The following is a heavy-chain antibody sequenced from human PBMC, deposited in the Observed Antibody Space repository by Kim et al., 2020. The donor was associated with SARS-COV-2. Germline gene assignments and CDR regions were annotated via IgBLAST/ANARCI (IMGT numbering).Heavy chain of an antibody. D-gene: IGHD3-3*01. CDR3: AKVTIFGVVRARGVMDV. Sequence: KGRFTNSRDKSKNTLYLQMNSLRAGDTALYYCAKVTIFGVVRARGVMDVWGQGTTVTVSS. V-gene: IGHV3-23*01. J-gene: IGHJ6*02.